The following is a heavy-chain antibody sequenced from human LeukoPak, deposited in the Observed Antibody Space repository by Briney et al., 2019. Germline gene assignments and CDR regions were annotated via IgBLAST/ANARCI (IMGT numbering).Heavy chain of an antibody. CDR3: AKYYEFSSSSEVAFDY. Sequence: GASLKISCKGSGYSFSSYWIGWVRQMGGKGVEWMVIIYPGDSASRDSPFLQGLVTISADKSISVAYLQCSSLKASDTAMYYCAKYYEFSSSSEVAFDYWGQGTLVTVSS. CDR2: IYPGDSAS. J-gene: IGHJ4*02. D-gene: IGHD3-3*01. V-gene: IGHV5-51*01. CDR1: GYSFSSYW.